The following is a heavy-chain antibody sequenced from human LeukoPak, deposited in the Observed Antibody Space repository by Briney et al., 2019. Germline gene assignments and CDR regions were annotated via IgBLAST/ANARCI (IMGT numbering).Heavy chain of an antibody. V-gene: IGHV3-21*04. Sequence: GGSLRLSCAASGFTFSRHSINWVRQAPGKGLEWVSSISSSSSYIYYSDSVKGRFTISRDNSKNTLYLQMNSLRAEDTAVYYCARRAGAYSHPYDYWGQGTLVTVSS. D-gene: IGHD4/OR15-4a*01. CDR2: ISSSSSYI. J-gene: IGHJ4*02. CDR1: GFTFSRHS. CDR3: ARRAGAYSHPYDY.